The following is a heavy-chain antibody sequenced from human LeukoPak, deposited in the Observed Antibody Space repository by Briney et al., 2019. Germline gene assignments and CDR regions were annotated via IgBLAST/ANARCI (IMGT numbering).Heavy chain of an antibody. V-gene: IGHV3-21*01. Sequence: AGGSLRLSCAASEFTFVSYSMTWVRQAPGKGLEWVSSIDSGSSHTYYADSVKGRFTISRDNAKNSVYLQMNSLGADDTAAYYCATYSILNAREFRYWGQGTLVTVTS. D-gene: IGHD4-11*01. J-gene: IGHJ1*01. CDR2: IDSGSSHT. CDR1: EFTFVSYS. CDR3: ATYSILNAREFRY.